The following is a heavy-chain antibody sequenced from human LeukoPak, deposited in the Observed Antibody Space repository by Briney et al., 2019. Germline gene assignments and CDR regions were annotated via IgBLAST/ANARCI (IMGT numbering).Heavy chain of an antibody. J-gene: IGHJ5*02. V-gene: IGHV4-30-4*01. CDR1: GGSISSGDYY. D-gene: IGHD3-9*01. Sequence: TLSLTCTVSGGSISSGDYYWSWIRQPPGKGLEWIGYIYYSGSTYYNPSLKSRVTISVDTSKNQFSLKLSSVTAADTAIYYCARAQYYDILTHSNWFDPWGQGTLVSVSS. CDR2: IYYSGST. CDR3: ARAQYYDILTHSNWFDP.